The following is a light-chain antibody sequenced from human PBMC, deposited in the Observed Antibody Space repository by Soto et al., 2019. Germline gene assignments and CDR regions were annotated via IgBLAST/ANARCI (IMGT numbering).Light chain of an antibody. J-gene: IGKJ4*01. CDR1: RSVINY. V-gene: IGKV3-20*01. CDR3: QHYDNSPT. Sequence: EIVLTQSPGTLSLSPGERATLSCWASRSVINYLAWYQQKPGQPPRLLIYGASTRATGIPDRFSGSGSGTDFTLTISRLEPEDFAVYYCQHYDNSPTLGGGTKVDIK. CDR2: GAS.